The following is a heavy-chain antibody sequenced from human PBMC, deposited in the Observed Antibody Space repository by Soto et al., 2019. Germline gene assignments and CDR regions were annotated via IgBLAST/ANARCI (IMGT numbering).Heavy chain of an antibody. Sequence: QLQLQESGPGLVEPSETLSLTCTVSGASINTGRYYWAWIHQPPGRGLEWVASVYHSGSTYYNPSLKSRVTISIDTSRNQFSLKLNSVTAADTAIFYCARIGNFYGSGSYYDTPFDSWGQGTLVTVSS. CDR2: VYHSGST. CDR1: GASINTGRYY. V-gene: IGHV4-39*01. CDR3: ARIGNFYGSGSYYDTPFDS. J-gene: IGHJ4*02. D-gene: IGHD3-10*01.